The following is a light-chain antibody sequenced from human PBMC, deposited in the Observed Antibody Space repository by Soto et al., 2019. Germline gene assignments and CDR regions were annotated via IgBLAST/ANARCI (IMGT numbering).Light chain of an antibody. V-gene: IGKV1-39*01. Sequence: DIQMTQSPSSLSASVGDRVTITCRASQNIRNYLNWHQQTPGKAPKLLIYAAYSLQSGVPSRFSGSGSGTDLTLTISRLQPQDFTTYYCQQSSSTPYSFGQGTKLEIK. CDR2: AAY. J-gene: IGKJ2*03. CDR1: QNIRNY. CDR3: QQSSSTPYS.